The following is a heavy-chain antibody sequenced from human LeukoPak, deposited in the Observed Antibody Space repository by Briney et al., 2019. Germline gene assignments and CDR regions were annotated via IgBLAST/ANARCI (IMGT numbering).Heavy chain of an antibody. D-gene: IGHD3-16*01. Sequence: QSGGTLRLSCAASGFTFSSYGMSWVRQAPGKGLEFVSTISTNGDSTYYAKSVKGRFTISRDNSKNTLYLQMGSLRAEDMAVYYCARGILNYGLTGFDYWGQGTLVTVSS. J-gene: IGHJ4*02. CDR1: GFTFSSYG. CDR3: ARGILNYGLTGFDY. CDR2: ISTNGDST. V-gene: IGHV3-64*01.